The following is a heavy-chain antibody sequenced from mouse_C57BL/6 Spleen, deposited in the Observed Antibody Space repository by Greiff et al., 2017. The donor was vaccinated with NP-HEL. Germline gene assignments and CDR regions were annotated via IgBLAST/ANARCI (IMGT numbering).Heavy chain of an antibody. J-gene: IGHJ3*01. D-gene: IGHD2-4*01. CDR2: INPNNGGT. CDR3: ARNYDYDVFFAY. CDR1: GYTFTDYY. Sequence: VQLQQSGPELVKPGASVKISCKASGYTFTDYYMNWVKQSHGKSLEWIGDINPNNGGTSYNQKFKGKATLTVDKSSSTAYMELRSLTSEDSAVYYCARNYDYDVFFAYWGQGTLVTVSA. V-gene: IGHV1-26*01.